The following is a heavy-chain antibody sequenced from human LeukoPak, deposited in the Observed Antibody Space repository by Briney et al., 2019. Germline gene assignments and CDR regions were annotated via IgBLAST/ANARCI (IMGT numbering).Heavy chain of an antibody. Sequence: SETLSLTCAVYGGSFSGYYWSWIRQPPGKGLEWIGEINHSGSTNYNPSLKSRVTISVDTSKNQFSLKLSFVTAADTAVYYCARRGMILYYYMDVWGKGTTVTISS. CDR1: GGSFSGYY. CDR3: ARRGMILYYYMDV. J-gene: IGHJ6*03. V-gene: IGHV4-34*01. CDR2: INHSGST. D-gene: IGHD3-16*01.